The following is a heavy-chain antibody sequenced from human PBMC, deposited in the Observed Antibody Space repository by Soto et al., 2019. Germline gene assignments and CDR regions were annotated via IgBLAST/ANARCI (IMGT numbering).Heavy chain of an antibody. CDR1: GGSISSFY. CDR3: ARKNSLGYCSSTSCPMGFDP. V-gene: IGHV4-59*08. CDR2: IYYSGST. J-gene: IGHJ5*02. Sequence: TSETLSLTCTVSGGSISSFYWSWIRQPPGKGLEWIGYIYYSGSTNYNPSLKSRVTISVDTSKNQFSLKLSSVTAADTAVYYCARKNSLGYCSSTSCPMGFDPWGQGTLVTVSS. D-gene: IGHD2-2*01.